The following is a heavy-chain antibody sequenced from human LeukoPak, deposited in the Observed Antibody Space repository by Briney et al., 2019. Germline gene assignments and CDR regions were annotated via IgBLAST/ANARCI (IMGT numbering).Heavy chain of an antibody. CDR3: ARVRYGSGSYYFDN. CDR1: GASVSNASYY. Sequence: PSETLSLTCTVSGASVSNASYYWSWIRQPPGKGLDWIGYVYYSGSTNYSPSLKCRVTVSVDTSKNQFSLKLTSVTAADTAVYYCARVRYGSGSYYFDNWGQGTLVTVSS. V-gene: IGHV4-61*01. CDR2: VYYSGST. J-gene: IGHJ4*02. D-gene: IGHD3-10*01.